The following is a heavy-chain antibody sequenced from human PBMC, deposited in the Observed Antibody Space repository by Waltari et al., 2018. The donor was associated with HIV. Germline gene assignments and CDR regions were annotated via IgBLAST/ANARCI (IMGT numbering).Heavy chain of an antibody. Sequence: EEQLVESGGGLVQPGESLRLSCVASGLTFPSNWMRWFRQAPGKGLEWVASIKYDGTERKYADSVKGRFTISRDNAKTSLFLEMHNLRVEDTGIYSCATSSSADAHWGQGTLVTVSS. V-gene: IGHV3-7*03. CDR3: ATSSSADAH. CDR1: GLTFPSNW. D-gene: IGHD2-2*01. CDR2: IKYDGTER. J-gene: IGHJ4*02.